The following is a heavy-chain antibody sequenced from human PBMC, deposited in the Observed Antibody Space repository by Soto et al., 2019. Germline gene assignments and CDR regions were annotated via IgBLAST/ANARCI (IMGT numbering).Heavy chain of an antibody. CDR2: IIPIFGTV. CDR1: GGTFSNYP. V-gene: IGHV1-69*12. Sequence: QVQLVQSGAAVKKPGSSVKVSCKASGGTFSNYPISWVRQAPGQGLEWMGGIIPIFGTVNYAQKFQGRVTITADDSTSTAYMELSSLRSEDTAVYYCARGNHRWLQLWYFDLWGRGTLVTVSS. D-gene: IGHD5-12*01. CDR3: ARGNHRWLQLWYFDL. J-gene: IGHJ2*01.